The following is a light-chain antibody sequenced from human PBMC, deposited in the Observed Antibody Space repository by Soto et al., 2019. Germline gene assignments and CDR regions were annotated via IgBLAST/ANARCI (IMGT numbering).Light chain of an antibody. Sequence: EIFLSQSPATPSLSHWEIATPSCWASETIRGLLAWYQQRPGQPPRLLIYDTSNRATGIPARFSGSGSGTEFTLTMSSLQSEDFAVYYCQQYNSWPLTFGQGTKVDIK. V-gene: IGKV3D-15*01. J-gene: IGKJ1*01. CDR3: QQYNSWPLT. CDR2: DTS. CDR1: ETIRGL.